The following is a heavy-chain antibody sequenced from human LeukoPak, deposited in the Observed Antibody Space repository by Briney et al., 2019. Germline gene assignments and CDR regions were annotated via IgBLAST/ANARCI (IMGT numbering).Heavy chain of an antibody. V-gene: IGHV1-2*02. J-gene: IGHJ4*02. D-gene: IGHD6-6*01. CDR1: GGTFSSYA. CDR3: ARDRRSPEYYFDY. CDR2: INPNSGGT. Sequence: ASVKVSCKASGGTFSSYAISWVRQAPGQGLEWMGWINPNSGGTNYAQKFQGRVTMTRDTSISTAYMELSRLRSDDTAVYYCARDRRSPEYYFDYWGQGTLVTVSS.